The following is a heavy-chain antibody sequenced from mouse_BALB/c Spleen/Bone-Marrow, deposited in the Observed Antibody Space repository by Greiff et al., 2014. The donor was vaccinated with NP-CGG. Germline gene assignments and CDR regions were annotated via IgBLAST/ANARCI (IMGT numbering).Heavy chain of an antibody. CDR3: AKTNRYGYDMDY. V-gene: IGHV2-3*01. D-gene: IGHD1-2*01. CDR2: IWGDGSI. CDR1: GFSLSGYG. Sequence: QVQLKESGPGLVAPSQSLSITCTVSGFSLSGYGVSWVRQPSGKGLEWLGVIWGDGSINYHSALISRLSISKGNSKSQVFLELNSRQTDDTATYYCAKTNRYGYDMDYWGQGTSVTVSS. J-gene: IGHJ4*01.